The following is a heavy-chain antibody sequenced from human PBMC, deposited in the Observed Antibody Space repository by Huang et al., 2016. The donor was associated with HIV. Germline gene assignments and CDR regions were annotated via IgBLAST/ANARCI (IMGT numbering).Heavy chain of an antibody. J-gene: IGHJ4*02. V-gene: IGHV4-59*11. Sequence: QVQLQESGPGLVKPSETLSLTCTVSGGSISTHYWSWIRQPPGKGLEWIGSIDYSGSTNYSPSLKSRVTILLDTSKNQFSLRVNAVTAADMAMYYCARDHHDFWRGYRRMYFFDHWGQGTLVTVSS. D-gene: IGHD3-3*01. CDR1: GGSISTHY. CDR2: IDYSGST. CDR3: ARDHHDFWRGYRRMYFFDH.